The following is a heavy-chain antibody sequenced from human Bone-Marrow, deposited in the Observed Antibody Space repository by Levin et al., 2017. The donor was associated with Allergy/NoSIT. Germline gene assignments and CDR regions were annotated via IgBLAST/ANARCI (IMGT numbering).Heavy chain of an antibody. CDR1: GFTFSNYA. D-gene: IGHD1-26*01. V-gene: IGHV3-23*01. CDR2: VRASGDKT. Sequence: GESLKISCVASGFTFSNYAMGWVRQAPGKGLEWVSDVRASGDKTYYADSVKGRFTLSRDNSRSTLYLQMSSLRVDDTDMYYCAKDHIVGTSTSRYDSWGQGTLVTVSS. CDR3: AKDHIVGTSTSRYDS. J-gene: IGHJ4*02.